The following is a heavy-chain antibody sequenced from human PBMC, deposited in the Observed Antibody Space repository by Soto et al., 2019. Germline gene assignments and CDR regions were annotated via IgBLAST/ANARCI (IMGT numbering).Heavy chain of an antibody. V-gene: IGHV3-23*01. Sequence: GGSLRLSCAASGFTFSSYAMSWVRQAPGKGLEWDSAISGSGGSTYYADSVKGRFTISRDNSKNTLYLQMNSLRAEDTAVYYCAKDRPPDYDFWSGYYTYWGQGTLVTVSS. CDR2: ISGSGGST. J-gene: IGHJ4*02. CDR3: AKDRPPDYDFWSGYYTY. D-gene: IGHD3-3*01. CDR1: GFTFSSYA.